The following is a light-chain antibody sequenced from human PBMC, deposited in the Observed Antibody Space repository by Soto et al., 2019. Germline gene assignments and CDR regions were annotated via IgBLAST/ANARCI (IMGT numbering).Light chain of an antibody. V-gene: IGKV1-5*01. J-gene: IGKJ1*01. Sequence: DIQTTQSPSTLSASVRDRVTITCRASQSISSWLAWYQHKPGKAPKLLIYDASSLGSGVPSRFSGSGSGTEFTLTISSLQPDDFATYYCQQYNSYSRTVGQGTKVDIK. CDR3: QQYNSYSRT. CDR2: DAS. CDR1: QSISSW.